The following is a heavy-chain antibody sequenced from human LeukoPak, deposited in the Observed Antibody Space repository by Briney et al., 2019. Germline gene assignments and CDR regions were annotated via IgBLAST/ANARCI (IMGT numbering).Heavy chain of an antibody. CDR1: GGTFSSYA. CDR3: ARELGSGVVVVPAAIKAFDY. V-gene: IGHV1-69*06. D-gene: IGHD2-2*02. CDR2: IIPIFGTA. Sequence: SVKVSCKASGGTFSSYAISWVRQAPGQGLEWMGRIIPIFGTANYAQKFQGRVTITADKSTSTAYMELSSLRSEDTAVYSCARELGSGVVVVPAAIKAFDYWGQGTLVTVSS. J-gene: IGHJ4*02.